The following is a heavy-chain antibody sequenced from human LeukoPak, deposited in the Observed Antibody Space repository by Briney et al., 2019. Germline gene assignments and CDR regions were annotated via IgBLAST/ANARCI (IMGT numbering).Heavy chain of an antibody. Sequence: PGGSLRLSCAASGFTFSSYWMHWVRQAPGKGLVWVSRINSDGSSTSYADSVKGRFTISRDNAKNTLYLQMNSLRAEDTAVYYCARAPHPYYYYYGMDVWGQGTTVTVSS. V-gene: IGHV3-74*01. CDR3: ARAPHPYYYYYGMDV. CDR1: GFTFSSYW. J-gene: IGHJ6*02. CDR2: INSDGSST.